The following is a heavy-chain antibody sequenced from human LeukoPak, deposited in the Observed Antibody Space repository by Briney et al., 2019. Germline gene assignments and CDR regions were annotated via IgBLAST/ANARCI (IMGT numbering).Heavy chain of an antibody. CDR1: GFSFDEYA. D-gene: IGHD6-13*01. CDR2: ISWNSYTI. Sequence: GGSLRLSCAASGFSFDEYAMHWVRQAPGKGLEWVSAISWNSYTIDYADSVKGRFTISRDNAKNSLNLQMNSLRPEDTALYYCAKDIRDLAAAGTWVDYWGQGTLVTVSS. J-gene: IGHJ4*02. CDR3: AKDIRDLAAAGTWVDY. V-gene: IGHV3-9*01.